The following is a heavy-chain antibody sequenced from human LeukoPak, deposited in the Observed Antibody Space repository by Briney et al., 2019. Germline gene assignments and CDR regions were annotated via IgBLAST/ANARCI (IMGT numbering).Heavy chain of an antibody. J-gene: IGHJ4*02. V-gene: IGHV4-59*08. CDR1: GGSISSYY. CDR2: IYHSGTT. Sequence: SETLSLTCTVSGGSISSYYWSWIRQPPGKGPEWIGSIYHSGTTYYNPSLKSRVTISADTSKNQFSLKLSSVTAADTAVYYCARFPHYYDSSNSYVPFYFDYWARGSLVTVSS. D-gene: IGHD3-22*01. CDR3: ARFPHYYDSSNSYVPFYFDY.